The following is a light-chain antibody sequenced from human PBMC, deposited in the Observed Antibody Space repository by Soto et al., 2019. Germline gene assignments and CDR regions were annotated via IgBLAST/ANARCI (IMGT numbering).Light chain of an antibody. J-gene: IGKJ3*01. CDR2: GAS. Sequence: PGERVTLSCRASQSVSSSYLAWYQQIPGQAPRLLIYGASSRATGIPDRFSGSESGTDFTLTISRLEPEDFAVYYCQQYGSSPFTFGPGTKVDIK. V-gene: IGKV3-20*01. CDR1: QSVSSSY. CDR3: QQYGSSPFT.